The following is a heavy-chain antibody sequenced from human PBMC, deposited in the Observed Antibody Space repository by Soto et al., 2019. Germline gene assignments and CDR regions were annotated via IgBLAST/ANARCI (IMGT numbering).Heavy chain of an antibody. CDR2: ISGGGGTT. CDR3: AKFGASGSYFQFDY. CDR1: GFTFINFA. J-gene: IGHJ4*02. Sequence: TGGSLRLSCAASGFTFINFAMSWVRQSPGKGLEWVSAISGGGGTTWYADSVRGRFTISRDNSKNTLYLQMNSLRAEDTAVYYCAKFGASGSYFQFDYWGQGTLVTVSS. D-gene: IGHD3-10*01. V-gene: IGHV3-23*01.